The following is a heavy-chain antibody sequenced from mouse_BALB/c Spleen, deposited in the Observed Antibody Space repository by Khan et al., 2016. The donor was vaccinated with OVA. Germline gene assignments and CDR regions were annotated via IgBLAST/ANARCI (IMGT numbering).Heavy chain of an antibody. CDR1: GYSFTSYY. J-gene: IGHJ4*01. V-gene: IGHV1S135*01. D-gene: IGHD3-1*01. Sequence: EVELVESGPELMKPGASVKISCKASGYSFTSYYIHWVKQSHGKSLEWIGYIDPFNGGTSYNQKFKGKATLTLDKSSSTAYMHLSSLTSEDSAVYYGAGGGLGLRAYAMDYWGQGTSVTVSS. CDR3: AGGGLGLRAYAMDY. CDR2: IDPFNGGT.